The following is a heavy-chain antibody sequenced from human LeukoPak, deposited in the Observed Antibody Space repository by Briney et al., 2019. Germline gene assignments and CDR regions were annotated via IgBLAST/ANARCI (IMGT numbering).Heavy chain of an antibody. V-gene: IGHV3-48*04. Sequence: GGSLRLSCAASGSTFSSYSMNWVRQAPGKGLEWVSYISSSSSTIYYADSVKGRFTISRDNAKNSLYLQMNSLRAEDTAVYYCARTATDSYYDYVWGSYRYLWYFDYWGQGTLVTVSS. CDR3: ARTATDSYYDYVWGSYRYLWYFDY. CDR1: GSTFSSYS. CDR2: ISSSSSTI. J-gene: IGHJ4*02. D-gene: IGHD3-16*02.